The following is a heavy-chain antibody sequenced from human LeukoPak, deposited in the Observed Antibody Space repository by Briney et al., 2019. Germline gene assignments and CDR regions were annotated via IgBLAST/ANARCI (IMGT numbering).Heavy chain of an antibody. Sequence: SETLSLTCTVSGGSISSRSYHWGWIRQPPGKGLEWIGSIDYSGTTYYNPSLKSRVTISVDTSKNQFSLKLSSVTAADTAVYCCARGYGSGSYYGYWGQGTLVTVSS. CDR1: GGSISSRSYH. CDR3: ARGYGSGSYYGY. CDR2: IDYSGTT. V-gene: IGHV4-39*07. D-gene: IGHD3-10*01. J-gene: IGHJ4*02.